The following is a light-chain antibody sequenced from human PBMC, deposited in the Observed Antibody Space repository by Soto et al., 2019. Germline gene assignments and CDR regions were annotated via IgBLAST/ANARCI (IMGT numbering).Light chain of an antibody. CDR1: SSDIGAYNS. J-gene: IGLJ1*01. CDR3: SSRTTSNPYV. CDR2: EVS. V-gene: IGLV2-14*01. Sequence: QCALTQPASGSGSPGQSITISCTGTSSDIGAYNSVSWYQQHPGKAPKLMIYEVSNRPSGVSNRFSASKSGNTASLTISGLQAEDEADYYCSSRTTSNPYVFGTGTKLTVL.